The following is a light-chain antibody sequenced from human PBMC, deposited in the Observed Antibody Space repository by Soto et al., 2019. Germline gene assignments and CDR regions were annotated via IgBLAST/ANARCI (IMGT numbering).Light chain of an antibody. CDR3: GSYTCSSYTSSTTLV. CDR2: DVS. V-gene: IGLV2-14*03. CDR1: SSDVGVYNY. J-gene: IGLJ2*01. Sequence: QSALTQPASVSGSPGQSITISCTGTSSDVGVYNYVSWYQHHPGKAPKLMIYDVSNRPSGISNCFSGSKSGNTASLTISGLQAEALDDYYCGSYTCSSYTSSTTLVFGGGTKLTVL.